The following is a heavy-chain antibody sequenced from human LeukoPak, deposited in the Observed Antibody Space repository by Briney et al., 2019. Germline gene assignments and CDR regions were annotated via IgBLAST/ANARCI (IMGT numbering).Heavy chain of an antibody. CDR3: ARGRTATVINWFDP. CDR2: MNPNSGNT. D-gene: IGHD4-11*01. Sequence: SVKVSRKASGYTFTSYDINWVRQATGQGLEWMGWMNPNSGNTGYAQKFQGRVTMTRNNSISTAYMELSSLRSEDTAVYYCARGRTATVINWFDPWGQGTLVTVSS. J-gene: IGHJ5*02. CDR1: GYTFTSYD. V-gene: IGHV1-8*01.